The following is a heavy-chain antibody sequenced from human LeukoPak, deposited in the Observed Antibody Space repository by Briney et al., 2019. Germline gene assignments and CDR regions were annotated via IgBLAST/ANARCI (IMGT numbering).Heavy chain of an antibody. CDR1: GFPFSSAW. Sequence: GGSLRLSCAASGFPFSSAWMSWARQAPGKGRGWVGRIKSKTDGCKTDYAAPVQGRFSISRDDSENTLYLQMNGLNTEDTAVYYCSTVSPYYGSGTTSPDSWGQGTLVVVSS. CDR3: STVSPYYGSGTTSPDS. CDR2: IKSKTDGCKT. D-gene: IGHD3-10*01. J-gene: IGHJ4*02. V-gene: IGHV3-15*01.